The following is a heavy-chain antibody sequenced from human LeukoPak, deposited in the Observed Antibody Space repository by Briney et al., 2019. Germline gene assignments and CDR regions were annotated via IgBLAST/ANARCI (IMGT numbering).Heavy chain of an antibody. Sequence: GEALKISFKGSGYIFISYWIGWVRQMPGKGVEGMGMIYPGNSKTRYSPSFQGQVTISADKSISTAYLQWSRLKASDTAMYYCASRYCSGGSCYSDDPFDIWGQGTMVTVSS. D-gene: IGHD2-15*01. CDR2: IYPGNSKT. CDR3: ASRYCSGGSCYSDDPFDI. V-gene: IGHV5-51*01. CDR1: GYIFISYW. J-gene: IGHJ3*02.